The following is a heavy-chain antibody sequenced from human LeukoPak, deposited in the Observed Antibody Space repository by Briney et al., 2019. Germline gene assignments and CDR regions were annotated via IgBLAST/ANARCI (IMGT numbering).Heavy chain of an antibody. D-gene: IGHD3-3*01. CDR3: ARVRSLGEWYYGMDV. J-gene: IGHJ6*02. CDR1: GGSISSYY. Sequence: SETLSLTCTVSGGSISSYYWSWIRQPPGKGLEWIGYIYYSGSTNYNPPLKSRVTISVDTSKNQFSLKLSSVTAADTAVYYCARVRSLGEWYYGMDVWGQGTTVTVSS. CDR2: IYYSGST. V-gene: IGHV4-59*01.